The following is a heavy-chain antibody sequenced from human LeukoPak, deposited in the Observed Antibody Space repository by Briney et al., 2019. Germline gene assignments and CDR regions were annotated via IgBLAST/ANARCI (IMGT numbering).Heavy chain of an antibody. CDR2: ISSGSSYT. CDR3: ARPYHDSSGYYNNFDY. D-gene: IGHD3-22*01. J-gene: IGHJ4*02. Sequence: PGGSLRLSCAASGFTFSDYYMNWIRQAPGKGLEWVSYISSGSSYTNYADSVKGRFTISRDNAKNSPYLQMNSLRAEDTAVYYCARPYHDSSGYYNNFDYWGQGTLVTVSS. V-gene: IGHV3-11*03. CDR1: GFTFSDYY.